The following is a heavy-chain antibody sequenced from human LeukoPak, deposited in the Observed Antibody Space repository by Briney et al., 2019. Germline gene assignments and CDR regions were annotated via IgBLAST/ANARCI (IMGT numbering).Heavy chain of an antibody. V-gene: IGHV3-23*01. J-gene: IGHJ4*02. Sequence: GGSLRLACAASGFSISSYIMSWVRLPPGGGRGWVSFIGGSGYNTLYAEPVKGRFAISRHNSKNTLYLRMNSLRADDTAVYYCAKEGRGGGGYFDDWGQGTLATVSS. D-gene: IGHD3-16*01. CDR1: GFSISSYI. CDR3: AKEGRGGGGYFDD. CDR2: IGGSGYNT.